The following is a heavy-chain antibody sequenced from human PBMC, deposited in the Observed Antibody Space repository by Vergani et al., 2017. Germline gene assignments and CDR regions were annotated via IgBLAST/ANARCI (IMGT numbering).Heavy chain of an antibody. J-gene: IGHJ6*02. CDR2: IGSSGPYI. V-gene: IGHV3-21*06. D-gene: IGHD2-8*01. Sequence: EVQLVESGGGLVKPGGSLRLSCAASGFTFCDFSMSWVREAPGKGLEWVAFIGSSGPYINYADSVKGRFIISQDNTNHSLYLQLRSLRAEDAAVYYCARDCTSGGCPDNYGMDVWGQGATVTVSS. CDR3: ARDCTSGGCPDNYGMDV. CDR1: GFTFCDFS.